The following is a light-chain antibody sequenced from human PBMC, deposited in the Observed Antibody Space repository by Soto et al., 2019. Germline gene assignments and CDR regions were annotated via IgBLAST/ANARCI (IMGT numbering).Light chain of an antibody. CDR2: GAS. J-gene: IGKJ1*01. Sequence: IVLTQSPCTLSLSPGERATLSCRASQSVSSSYLAWYQQKPGQAPRLLIYGASSRATGIPDRFSGSGSGTDFTLTISRLEPEDFAVYYCQQYGSSRTFGQGT. CDR1: QSVSSSY. CDR3: QQYGSSRT. V-gene: IGKV3-20*01.